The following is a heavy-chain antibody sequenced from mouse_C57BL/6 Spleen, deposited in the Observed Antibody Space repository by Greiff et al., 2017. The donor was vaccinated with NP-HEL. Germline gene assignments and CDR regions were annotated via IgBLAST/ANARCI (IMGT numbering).Heavy chain of an antibody. D-gene: IGHD4-1*01. CDR3: TTLESSWDAMDY. CDR1: GFNIKDDY. J-gene: IGHJ4*01. Sequence: EVQLQQSGAELVRPGASVKLSCTASGFNIKDDYMHWVKQRPEQGLEWIGWIDPENGDTEYASKFQGKATITADTSSNTAYLQLSSLTSEDTAVYYCTTLESSWDAMDYWGQGTSVTVSS. CDR2: IDPENGDT. V-gene: IGHV14-4*01.